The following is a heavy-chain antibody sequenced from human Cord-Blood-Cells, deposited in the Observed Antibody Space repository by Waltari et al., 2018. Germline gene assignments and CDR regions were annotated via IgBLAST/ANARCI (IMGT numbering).Heavy chain of an antibody. CDR1: GFTLSSYS. J-gene: IGHJ6*02. CDR2: ISSSSSTI. Sequence: EVQLVESGGGLVQPGGSLRLSCAASGFTLSSYSMNWVRQGPGKGLEWVSYISSSSSTIYYADSVKGRFTISRDNAKNSLYLQMNSLRAEDTAVYYCARLDLRGQLGGSYYYGMDVWGQGTTVTVSS. V-gene: IGHV3-48*01. CDR3: ARLDLRGQLGGSYYYGMDV. D-gene: IGHD6-6*01.